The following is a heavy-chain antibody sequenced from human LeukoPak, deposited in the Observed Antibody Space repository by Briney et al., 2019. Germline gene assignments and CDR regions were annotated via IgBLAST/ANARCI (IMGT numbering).Heavy chain of an antibody. D-gene: IGHD3-3*01. J-gene: IGHJ4*02. CDR2: INHSGST. V-gene: IGHV4-34*01. CDR3: ASFEDDFWSGYTNYDY. Sequence: PSETLSLTCAVYGGSFSGYYWSWIRQPPGKGLGWIGEINHSGSTNYNPSLKSRVTISVDTSKNQFSLKLSSVTAADTAVYYCASFEDDFWSGYTNYDYWGQGTLVTVSS. CDR1: GGSFSGYY.